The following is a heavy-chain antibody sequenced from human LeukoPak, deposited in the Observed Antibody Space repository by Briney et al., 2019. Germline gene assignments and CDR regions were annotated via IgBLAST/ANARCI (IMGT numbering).Heavy chain of an antibody. D-gene: IGHD5-18*01. CDR1: GGTFSIYA. V-gene: IGHV1-69*13. CDR3: ARLAGYSYGGSDAFDI. CDR2: IIPIFGTA. J-gene: IGHJ3*02. Sequence: SVNVSCKASGGTFSIYAISWVRQAPGQGLEWMGGIIPIFGTANYAQKFQGRVTITADESTSTAYMELSSLRSEDTAVYYCARLAGYSYGGSDAFDIWGQGTMVTVSS.